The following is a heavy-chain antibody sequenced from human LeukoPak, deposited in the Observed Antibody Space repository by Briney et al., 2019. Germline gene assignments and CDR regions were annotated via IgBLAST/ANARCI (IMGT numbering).Heavy chain of an antibody. CDR3: TSQGVVRGVIITRYFDY. CDR1: GFTFSSYW. CDR2: INSDGSST. Sequence: GSLRLSCAASGFTFSSYWMHWVRQAPGKGLVWVSRINSDGSSTSYADSVKGRFTISRDNAKNTLYLQMNSLRAEDTAVYYCTSQGVVRGVIITRYFDYWGQGTLVTVSS. J-gene: IGHJ4*02. D-gene: IGHD3-10*01. V-gene: IGHV3-74*01.